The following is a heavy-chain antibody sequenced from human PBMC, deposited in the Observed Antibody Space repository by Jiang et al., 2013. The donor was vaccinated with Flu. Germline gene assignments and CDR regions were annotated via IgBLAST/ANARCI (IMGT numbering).Heavy chain of an antibody. J-gene: IGHJ4*02. CDR2: INPNSGGT. D-gene: IGHD1-7*01. Sequence: QVQLVESGAEVKKPGASVKVSCKASGYTFTGYYMHWVRQAPGQGLEWMGWINPNSGGTNYAQKFQGRVTMTRDTSISTAYMELSRLRSDDTAVYYCARDDEAGITGTPRPGGYWGQGTLVTVSS. CDR1: GYTFTGYY. V-gene: IGHV1-2*02. CDR3: ARDDEAGITGTPRPGGY.